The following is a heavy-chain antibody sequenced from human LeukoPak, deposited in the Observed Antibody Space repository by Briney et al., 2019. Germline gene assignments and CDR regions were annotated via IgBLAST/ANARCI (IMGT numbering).Heavy chain of an antibody. D-gene: IGHD5-24*01. CDR2: IYTSGST. CDR1: GGSISSGSYY. Sequence: SETLSLTCTVSGGSISSGSYYWSWIRQPAGKGLEWIGRIYTSGSTNYNPSLKSRVTISVDTSKNQFSLKLSSVTAADTAVYYCARGGDGYAWVDYWGQGTLVTVSS. CDR3: ARGGDGYAWVDY. V-gene: IGHV4-61*02. J-gene: IGHJ4*02.